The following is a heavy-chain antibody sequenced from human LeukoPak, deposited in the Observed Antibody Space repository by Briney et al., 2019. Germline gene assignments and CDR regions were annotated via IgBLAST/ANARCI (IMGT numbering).Heavy chain of an antibody. CDR3: LACYRSIPCY. CDR1: GFTVSSNY. J-gene: IGHJ4*02. D-gene: IGHD2-2*01. Sequence: GGSLRLSCAASGFTVSSNYMSWVRQAPGKGLEWVSGISGSGGSTYYADSVKGRFTISRDNSRNTLYLQMSSLRADDTAVYFCLACYRSIPCYWGQGTLVTVSS. V-gene: IGHV3-23*01. CDR2: ISGSGGST.